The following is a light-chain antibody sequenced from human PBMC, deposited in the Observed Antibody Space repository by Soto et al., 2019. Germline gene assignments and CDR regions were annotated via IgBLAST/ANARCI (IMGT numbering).Light chain of an antibody. CDR1: SSNIGSNY. Sequence: QSVLTQPPSASGTPGQRVTIYCSGSSSNIGSNYVYWYQQLPGTAPKLLIYRNNQRPSGVPDRFSGSKSGTSASLAISGLRSEDEADYYCAAWDDSLSGVVFGEGTKLTVL. V-gene: IGLV1-47*01. CDR2: RNN. CDR3: AAWDDSLSGVV. J-gene: IGLJ2*01.